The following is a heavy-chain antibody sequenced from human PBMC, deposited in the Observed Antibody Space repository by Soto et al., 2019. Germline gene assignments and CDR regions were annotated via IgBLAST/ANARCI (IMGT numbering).Heavy chain of an antibody. CDR1: GGSISSGGYY. D-gene: IGHD1-7*01. Sequence: SETLSLTCTVSGGSISSGGYYWSWIRQHPGKGLEWIGYIYYTGSTYYNPSLKSRVTISVDKSKNQFSLKLSSVTAADTAVYYCARGTSWNLDLFYAFDIWGQGTMVTVSS. CDR3: ARGTSWNLDLFYAFDI. J-gene: IGHJ3*02. V-gene: IGHV4-31*03. CDR2: IYYTGST.